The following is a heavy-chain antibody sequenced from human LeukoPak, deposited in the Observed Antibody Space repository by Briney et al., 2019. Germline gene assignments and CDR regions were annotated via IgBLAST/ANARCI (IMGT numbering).Heavy chain of an antibody. CDR1: GFTFSSYG. CDR2: IWYDGSNK. V-gene: IGHV3-33*01. D-gene: IGHD6-13*01. CDR3: ARVGSSSWYGDY. Sequence: GGSLRLSCAASGFTFSSYGLHWVRQVPGKGREWVAVIWYDGSNKYYADSVKGRFTISRDNSKNTLYLQMNSLRAEDTAVYYCARVGSSSWYGDYWGQGTLVTVSS. J-gene: IGHJ4*02.